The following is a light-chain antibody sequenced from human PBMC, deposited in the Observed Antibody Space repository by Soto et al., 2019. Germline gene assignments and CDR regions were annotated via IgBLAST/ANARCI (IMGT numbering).Light chain of an antibody. CDR2: DAS. V-gene: IGKV3-15*01. J-gene: IGKJ2*01. CDR3: HHYNSWPYT. CDR1: QSVSSN. Sequence: EIVMTQSPDTLSVSPGEIATLSFRASQSVSSNLAWYQQKPGQAPRLLIYDASTRAPGFPARFSGSGSGTEFTLTISSLQSEDFAVYYCHHYNSWPYTFGQGTKVDI.